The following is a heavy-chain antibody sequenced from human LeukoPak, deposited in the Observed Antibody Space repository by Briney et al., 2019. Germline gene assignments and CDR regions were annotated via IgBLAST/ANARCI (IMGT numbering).Heavy chain of an antibody. D-gene: IGHD1-1*01. Sequence: GGSLRLSCADSEFTFSSYAMSWVRQAPGKGLEWVSAISGSGGSTYYADSVKGRFTISRDNSKNTLYLQMNSLRAEDTAVYYCAKSEGYNWALYFDYWGQGTLVTVSS. CDR2: ISGSGGST. J-gene: IGHJ4*02. CDR1: EFTFSSYA. CDR3: AKSEGYNWALYFDY. V-gene: IGHV3-23*01.